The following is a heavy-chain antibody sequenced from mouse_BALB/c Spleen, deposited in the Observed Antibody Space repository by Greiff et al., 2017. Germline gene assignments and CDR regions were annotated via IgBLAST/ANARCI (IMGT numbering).Heavy chain of an antibody. J-gene: IGHJ1*01. V-gene: IGHV5-4*02. D-gene: IGHD1-1*02. CDR3: ARGGKGYFDV. Sequence: EVKLMESGGGLVKPGGSLKLSCAASGFTFSDYYMYWVRQTPEKRLEWVATISDGGSYTYYPDSVKGRFTISRDNAKNNLYLQMSSLKSEDTAMYYCARGGKGYFDVWGAGTTVTVSS. CDR1: GFTFSDYY. CDR2: ISDGGSYT.